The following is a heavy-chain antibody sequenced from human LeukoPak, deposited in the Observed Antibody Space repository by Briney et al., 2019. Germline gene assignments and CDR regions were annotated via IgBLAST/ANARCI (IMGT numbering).Heavy chain of an antibody. CDR3: AKALYGGHDY. J-gene: IGHJ4*02. CDR2: LSGNGNTI. D-gene: IGHD4-23*01. V-gene: IGHV3-23*01. CDR1: GFTFSTYA. Sequence: GGSLRLSCTASGFTFSTYAMSWVRQAPGKGLECVSALSGNGNTIYYADSVKGRFTISRDNSKNTLSLQMNSLRAEDTAVYYCAKALYGGHDYWGQGTLVTVSS.